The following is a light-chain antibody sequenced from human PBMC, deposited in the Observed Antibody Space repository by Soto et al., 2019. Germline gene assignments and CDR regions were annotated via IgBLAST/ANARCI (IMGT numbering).Light chain of an antibody. CDR2: RNN. CDR3: AAWDGSLSGPV. Sequence: QSVLTQPPSASGTPGQRVTISCSGSSSNIGSNYVYWYQQLPGTAPKLLIYRNNQRPSGVPDRFSGSKSATSASLAFSGLRSEDEADYYCAAWDGSLSGPVFGGGTQVTVL. CDR1: SSNIGSNY. V-gene: IGLV1-47*01. J-gene: IGLJ7*01.